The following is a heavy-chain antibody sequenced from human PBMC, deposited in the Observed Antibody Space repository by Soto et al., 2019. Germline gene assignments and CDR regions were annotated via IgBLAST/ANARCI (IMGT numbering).Heavy chain of an antibody. D-gene: IGHD6-19*01. Sequence: QVQAVQSGAEVKKPGSSVKVSCKASGGTFSSYVISWVRQAPGQGLEWMGRIIPIFGTADYAQKFQGRVTITADESTSTAYMELSSLRSEDTAVYYCASDSGPTRGMDVWGQGTTITVSS. V-gene: IGHV1-69*18. CDR3: ASDSGPTRGMDV. J-gene: IGHJ6*02. CDR1: GGTFSSYV. CDR2: IIPIFGTA.